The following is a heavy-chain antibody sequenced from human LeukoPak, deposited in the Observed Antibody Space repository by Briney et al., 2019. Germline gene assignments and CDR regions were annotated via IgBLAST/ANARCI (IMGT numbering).Heavy chain of an antibody. CDR3: ARGPANLDY. Sequence: PSETLSLTCTVSGDSISRSSYYWGWIRQPPGKGLEWNRSIYYSGSTYYNPSLKSRVTISVDTSNNQFSLKLSSVTTAGTAVYYCARGPANLDYWGQGALVTVSS. J-gene: IGHJ4*02. CDR1: GDSISRSSYY. CDR2: IYYSGST. V-gene: IGHV4-39*07. D-gene: IGHD6-25*01.